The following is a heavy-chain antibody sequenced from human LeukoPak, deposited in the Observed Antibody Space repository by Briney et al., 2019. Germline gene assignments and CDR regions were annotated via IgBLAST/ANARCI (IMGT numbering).Heavy chain of an antibody. Sequence: GGSLRLSCAASGFTFSSYGMHWVRQAPGKRLEWAAVIWYDGSNKYYADSVKGRFTISRDNSKNTLYLHMNSLRAEDTAVYYCARDSPQLDFDYWGQGTLVTVSS. CDR2: IWYDGSNK. J-gene: IGHJ4*02. CDR3: ARDSPQLDFDY. V-gene: IGHV3-33*01. CDR1: GFTFSSYG. D-gene: IGHD6-13*01.